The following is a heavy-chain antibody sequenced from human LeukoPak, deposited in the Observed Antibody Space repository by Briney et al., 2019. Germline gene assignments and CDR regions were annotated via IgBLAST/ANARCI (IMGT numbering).Heavy chain of an antibody. CDR3: AAVGGSYVSDY. CDR2: IVVGRGNT. D-gene: IGHD1-26*01. CDR1: GFTFTSSA. J-gene: IGHJ4*02. Sequence: SVQVSCQASGFTFTSSAMQWVRQARGQRLEGIGWIVVGRGNTNYAQKFQERVTITRDMSKTTAYMELSSLRSEDTAVYYYAAVGGSYVSDYWGKGTLVTVSS. V-gene: IGHV1-58*02.